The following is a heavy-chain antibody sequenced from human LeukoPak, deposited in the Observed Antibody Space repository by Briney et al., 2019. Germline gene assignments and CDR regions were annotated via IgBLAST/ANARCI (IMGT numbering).Heavy chain of an antibody. J-gene: IGHJ4*02. V-gene: IGHV3-30*02. CDR3: AKDGGATTTYYFDY. CDR2: IRYDGSNK. CDR1: GFTFSSYG. Sequence: PGGSLRLSCAASGFTFSSYGMHWVRQAPGKGLEWVAFIRYDGSNKYYADSVKGRFTISRDNSKNTLYLRMNSLRAEDTAVYYCAKDGGATTTYYFDYWGQGTLVTVSS. D-gene: IGHD1-26*01.